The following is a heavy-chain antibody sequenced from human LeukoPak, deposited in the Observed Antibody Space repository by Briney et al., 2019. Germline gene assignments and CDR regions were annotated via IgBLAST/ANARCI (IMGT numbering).Heavy chain of an antibody. J-gene: IGHJ5*02. V-gene: IGHV4-59*08. Sequence: SETLSLTCTVSGGSISSYYWSWIRQPPGKGLEWIGYIYYSGSTNYNPSLKSRVTISVDTSKNQFSLKLSSGTAADTAVYYCARAYFDSQISGFDPWGQGTLVTVSS. CDR1: GGSISSYY. CDR3: ARAYFDSQISGFDP. CDR2: IYYSGST. D-gene: IGHD3-9*01.